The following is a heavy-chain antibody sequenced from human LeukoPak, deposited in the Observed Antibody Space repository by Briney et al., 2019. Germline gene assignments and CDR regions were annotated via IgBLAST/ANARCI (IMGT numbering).Heavy chain of an antibody. CDR3: ARETSSGAYYYGMVV. V-gene: IGHV3-74*01. Sequence: GRSLRLSCAASGFTFSSYWMHWVRQAPGKGLVWVSRINSDGRSTSYADSVKGRFTISRDNSRNTLYLQMNSLRAEDTAVYYCARETSSGAYYYGMVVWGQGTTVTVSS. J-gene: IGHJ6*02. CDR2: INSDGRST. CDR1: GFTFSSYW.